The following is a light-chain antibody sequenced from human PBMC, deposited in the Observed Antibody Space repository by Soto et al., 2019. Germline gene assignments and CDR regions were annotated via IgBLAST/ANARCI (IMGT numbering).Light chain of an antibody. Sequence: EIVLTQSPGTVSLSPGERATLSCRASQSVGSRWLAWYQQEPGQAPRVLIYGGSNRATGIPDRFSGSVSGTDFTLTISSLEPEDFAVYYCQQYYSSRTFGQGTKVQMK. CDR1: QSVGSRW. CDR3: QQYYSSRT. CDR2: GGS. V-gene: IGKV3-20*01. J-gene: IGKJ1*01.